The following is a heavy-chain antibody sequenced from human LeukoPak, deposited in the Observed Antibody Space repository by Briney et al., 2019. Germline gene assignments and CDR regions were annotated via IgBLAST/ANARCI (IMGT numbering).Heavy chain of an antibody. V-gene: IGHV3-30-3*01. D-gene: IGHD3-10*01. CDR1: GFTFSSYA. CDR2: ISYDGSNK. J-gene: IGHJ4*02. Sequence: PGGSLRLSCAASGFTFSSYAMHWVRQAPGKGLEGVAVISYDGSNKYYADSVKGRFTISRDNSKNTLYLQMNSLRAEDTAVYYCAREVDYYGSGSYFPGFDYWGQGTLVTVSS. CDR3: AREVDYYGSGSYFPGFDY.